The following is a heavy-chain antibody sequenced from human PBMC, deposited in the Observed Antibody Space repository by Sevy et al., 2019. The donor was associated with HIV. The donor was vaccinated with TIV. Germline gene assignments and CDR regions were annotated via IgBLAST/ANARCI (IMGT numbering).Heavy chain of an antibody. CDR1: GYTFISYG. V-gene: IGHV1-18*01. Sequence: ASVKVARKASGYTFISYGISWVRQAPGQGLEWMGWISGDNGNTISAQNLQGRVTMSTDTSTSTAYMELRSLRSDDTAVYYCARDSMPTVQGIIITPYYYGMDLWGQGTTVTVSS. CDR3: ARDSMPTVQGIIITPYYYGMDL. CDR2: ISGDNGNT. D-gene: IGHD3-10*01. J-gene: IGHJ6*02.